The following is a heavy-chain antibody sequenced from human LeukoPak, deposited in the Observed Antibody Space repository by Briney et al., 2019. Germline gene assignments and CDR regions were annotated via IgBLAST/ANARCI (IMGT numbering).Heavy chain of an antibody. CDR2: ITTSSTYT. CDR1: GYSFSSYN. D-gene: IGHD1-26*01. V-gene: IGHV3-21*01. Sequence: GGSLRLSCEASGYSFSSYNMDWVRQTPGKGLEWISSITTSSTYTFYADSVKDRFTISRDNARNSLYLQMNSLRVEDTAVYYCARDPYSGTYGNTYYYYMDVWGKGTTVTISS. J-gene: IGHJ6*03. CDR3: ARDPYSGTYGNTYYYYMDV.